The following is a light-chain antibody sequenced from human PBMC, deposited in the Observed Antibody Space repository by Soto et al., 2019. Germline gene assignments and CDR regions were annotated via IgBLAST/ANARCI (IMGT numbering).Light chain of an antibody. Sequence: QPVLTQPPSASGAPGQRVTISCSGSSSNIGENTVNWYQQLPGTAPKILIYTDNQRPSGVPDRFSGSKSRTSASLAISGLQSEDEADYYCAAWDDSLNGLLFGGGTKLTVL. CDR2: TDN. J-gene: IGLJ3*02. CDR1: SSNIGENT. CDR3: AAWDDSLNGLL. V-gene: IGLV1-44*01.